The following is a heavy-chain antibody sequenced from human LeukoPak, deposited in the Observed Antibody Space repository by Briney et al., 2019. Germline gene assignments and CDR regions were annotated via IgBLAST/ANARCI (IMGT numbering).Heavy chain of an antibody. V-gene: IGHV4-39*07. D-gene: IGHD6-19*01. Sequence: SETPSPTRTVSVGSPSSSSYYWGWIRQPPRKGLGWIGGIYFSGGTYYNTCLKSGVTISVDTSKTQFSLKLSSVTAADTAVYYCARARRQWLVGTTIRGDNPPYYFDYWGQGTLVTVSS. CDR2: IYFSGGT. CDR1: VGSPSSSSYY. J-gene: IGHJ4*02. CDR3: ARARRQWLVGTTIRGDNPPYYFDY.